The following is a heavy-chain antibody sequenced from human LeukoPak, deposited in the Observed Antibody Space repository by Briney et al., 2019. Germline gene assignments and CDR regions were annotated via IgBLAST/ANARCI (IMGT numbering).Heavy chain of an antibody. D-gene: IGHD1-26*01. J-gene: IGHJ3*02. CDR3: ARRWEQAAFDI. Sequence: PGGSLRLSCAVSGFTFSNYAMSWVRQPPGKGLEWIGEIHHTGRTNYNPSLKSRVITSLDWSKNQFSLRLNSVIAADTAVYYCARRWEQAAFDIWGQGTEVTVSS. CDR2: IHHTGRT. V-gene: IGHV4-4*02. CDR1: GFTFSNYAM.